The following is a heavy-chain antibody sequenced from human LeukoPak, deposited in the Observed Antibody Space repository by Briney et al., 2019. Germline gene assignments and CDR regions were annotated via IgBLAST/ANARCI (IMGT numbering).Heavy chain of an antibody. D-gene: IGHD5-12*01. CDR3: TRQETTIGSYYFDY. V-gene: IGHV3-49*04. Sequence: GALRLSCTASGFTFGDYAMSWVRQAPGKGLEWGGFIRSKAYGGTTEYAASVKGRFTISRDDSKSIAYLQMNSLKTEDTAVYYCTRQETTIGSYYFDYWGQGTLVTVSS. CDR1: GFTFGDYA. CDR2: IRSKAYGGTT. J-gene: IGHJ4*02.